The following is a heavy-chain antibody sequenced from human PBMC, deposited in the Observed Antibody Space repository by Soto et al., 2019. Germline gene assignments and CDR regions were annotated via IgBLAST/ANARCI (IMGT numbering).Heavy chain of an antibody. V-gene: IGHV1-69*01. CDR1: GGTFSSYS. D-gene: IGHD1-26*01. J-gene: IGHJ4*02. Sequence: QVQLVQSGAEVKKPGSSVKVSCKASGGTFSSYSINWVRQAPGQGLEWMGEIIPIFGTANYAQQFQGRVTITADESTSTAYMERSSLTSEDTAAYYCARDGGRHSGGIDYWGQGTLVTVSS. CDR3: ARDGGRHSGGIDY. CDR2: IIPIFGTA.